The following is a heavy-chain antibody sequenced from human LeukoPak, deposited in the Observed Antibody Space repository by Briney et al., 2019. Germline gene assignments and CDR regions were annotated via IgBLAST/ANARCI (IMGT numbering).Heavy chain of an antibody. CDR2: TRNKAESYKT. V-gene: IGHV3-72*01. CDR1: GFSFSNHY. D-gene: IGHD6-19*01. J-gene: IGHJ4*02. CDR3: VRDGILFSNGWHSSYFDY. Sequence: GGSLRLSCAASGFSFSNHYINWVRQTPGKGLEWVGRTRNKAESYKTEYAASVKGRFTISRDDSKKSLFLQMNSLRAEDTAIYYCVRDGILFSNGWHSSYFDYWGQGTLVTVSS.